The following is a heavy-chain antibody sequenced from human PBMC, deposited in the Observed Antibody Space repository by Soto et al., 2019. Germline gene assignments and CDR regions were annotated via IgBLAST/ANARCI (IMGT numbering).Heavy chain of an antibody. D-gene: IGHD1-26*01. CDR3: ARGSLGGATPYYFDY. CDR2: IIAYNGNT. CDR1: GYTFTSYG. J-gene: IGHJ4*02. V-gene: IGHV1-18*01. Sequence: ASVKVSCKASGYTFTSYGISWVRQAPGQGLERMGWIIAYNGNTNYAQKFQGRVTMTRDTSTSTVYMELSSLRSEDTAVYYCARGSLGGATPYYFDYWGQGTLVTVSS.